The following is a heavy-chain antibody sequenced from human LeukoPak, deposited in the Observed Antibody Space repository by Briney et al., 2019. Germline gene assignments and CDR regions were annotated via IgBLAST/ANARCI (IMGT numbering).Heavy chain of an antibody. CDR1: GFSFSNVW. J-gene: IGHJ4*02. CDR3: TTEFSRGG. CDR2: IKSETDGGTT. Sequence: GGSLRLSCAASGFSFSNVWMNWVRHAPGKGLEWVGRIKSETDGGTTDYAAPVKGRFTISRDDSKSTLYLQMNSLIIEDTAMYYCTTEFSRGGWGQGTLVTVSS. V-gene: IGHV3-15*01.